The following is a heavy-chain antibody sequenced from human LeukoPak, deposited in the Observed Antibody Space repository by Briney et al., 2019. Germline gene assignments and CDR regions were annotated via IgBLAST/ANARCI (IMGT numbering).Heavy chain of an antibody. CDR3: ASTIFGLALYVGW. CDR2: IYYSGST. Sequence: SETLSLTCTVSGGSISSSSYYWGWIRQPPGKGLEWFGSIYYSGSTYYNPSLKSRVTISVDTSKNQFSLKLSSVTAADTAVYYCASTIFGLALYVGWWGQGTLVTVSS. D-gene: IGHD3-3*01. CDR1: GGSISSSSYY. J-gene: IGHJ4*02. V-gene: IGHV4-39*01.